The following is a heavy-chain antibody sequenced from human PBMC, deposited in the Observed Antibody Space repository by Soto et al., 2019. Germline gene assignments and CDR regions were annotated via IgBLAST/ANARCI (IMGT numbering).Heavy chain of an antibody. CDR1: GYTFTGYY. D-gene: IGHD3-3*01. Sequence: ASVKVSCKASGYTFTGYYMHWVRQAPGQGLEWMGWINPNSGGTNYAQKFQGRVTMTRDTSISTAYMELSRLRSDDTAVYYCATSVMSDFWSGYYEINNWFDPWGQGTLVTVSS. J-gene: IGHJ5*02. CDR2: INPNSGGT. CDR3: ATSVMSDFWSGYYEINNWFDP. V-gene: IGHV1-2*02.